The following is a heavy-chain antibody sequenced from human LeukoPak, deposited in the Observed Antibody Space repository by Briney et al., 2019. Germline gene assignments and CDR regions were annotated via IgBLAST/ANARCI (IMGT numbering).Heavy chain of an antibody. CDR3: ARDQGSMIVVQTTNWYFDL. D-gene: IGHD3-22*01. Sequence: GGSLRLSCAASGFTFSNYWMSWVRQAPGKGLEWLANINQDGSEIYYVDSVKGRFTISRDNGKNSLYLQINSLRADDTAVYYCARDQGSMIVVQTTNWYFDLWGRGTLVTVSS. J-gene: IGHJ2*01. CDR2: INQDGSEI. CDR1: GFTFSNYW. V-gene: IGHV3-7*01.